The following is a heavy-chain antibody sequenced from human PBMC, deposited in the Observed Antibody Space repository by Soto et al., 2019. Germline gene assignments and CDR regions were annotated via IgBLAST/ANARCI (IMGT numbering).Heavy chain of an antibody. J-gene: IGHJ6*04. D-gene: IGHD2-15*01. Sequence: EVQLVESGGGLVQPWGSLRLSCAASGFTVSSKYMTWFRQAPGQGLEWVSLIQSGGTTYYAVSVKGRFTISRDTSENTLHRQMDSLRVEDTAVYYCARDDVLCDGGRCYGIPLDVCGKGTTVTVCS. CDR3: ARDDVLCDGGRCYGIPLDV. CDR2: IQSGGTT. CDR1: GFTVSSKY. V-gene: IGHV3-66*01.